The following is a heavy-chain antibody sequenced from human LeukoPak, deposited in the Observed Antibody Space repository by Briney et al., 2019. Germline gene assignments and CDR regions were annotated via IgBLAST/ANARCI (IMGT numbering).Heavy chain of an antibody. V-gene: IGHV3-30-3*01. CDR3: AVGSGWLDY. D-gene: IGHD6-19*01. Sequence: GGSLRLSCAASGFTFSSYAMHWVRQAPGKGLEWVAVISYDGSNKYYADSVKGRFTISRDNSKNPLYLQMNSLRAEDTAVYYCAVGSGWLDYWGQGTLVTVSS. CDR2: ISYDGSNK. J-gene: IGHJ4*02. CDR1: GFTFSSYA.